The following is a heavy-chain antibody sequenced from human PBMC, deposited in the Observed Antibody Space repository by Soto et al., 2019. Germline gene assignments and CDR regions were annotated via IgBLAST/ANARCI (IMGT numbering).Heavy chain of an antibody. CDR3: ARAPTTVVTRHAFDI. J-gene: IGHJ3*02. V-gene: IGHV1-46*01. D-gene: IGHD4-17*01. CDR1: GYTFTSYY. Sequence: ASVKVSCKASGYTFTSYYMHWVRQAPGQGLEWMGIINPSGGSTSYAQKFQGRVTMTRDTSTSTVYMGLSSLRSEDTAVYYCARAPTTVVTRHAFDIWGQGTMVTVSS. CDR2: INPSGGST.